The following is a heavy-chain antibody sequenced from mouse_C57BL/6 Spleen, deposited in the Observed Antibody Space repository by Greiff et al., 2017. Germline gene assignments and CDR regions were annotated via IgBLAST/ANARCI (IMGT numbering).Heavy chain of an antibody. CDR3: ARDRDFITDYDV. D-gene: IGHD1-1*01. CDR2: ISDGGSYT. Sequence: EVQLVESGGGLVKPEGSLKLSCAASGFTFSSYAMSWVRQTPEKRLEWVATISDGGSYTYYPDNVKGRFTISRDNAKNNLYLQMSHLKSEDTAMYYCARDRDFITDYDVWGTGTTVTVSS. CDR1: GFTFSSYA. J-gene: IGHJ1*03. V-gene: IGHV5-4*01.